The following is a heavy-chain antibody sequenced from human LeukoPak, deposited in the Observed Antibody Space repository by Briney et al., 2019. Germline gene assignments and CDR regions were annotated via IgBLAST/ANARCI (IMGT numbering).Heavy chain of an antibody. D-gene: IGHD3-3*01. J-gene: IGHJ4*02. V-gene: IGHV3-23*01. Sequence: PGGSLRLSCAASGFTFSSCAMSWVRQAPGKGLEWVSNIIGSGERTYYADSAKGRFTISRDNSRNTLYLQMDSLRDEDTAVYYCAKDRVTIFGVVRGVEGFDYWGQGTLVTVSS. CDR2: IIGSGERT. CDR3: AKDRVTIFGVVRGVEGFDY. CDR1: GFTFSSCA.